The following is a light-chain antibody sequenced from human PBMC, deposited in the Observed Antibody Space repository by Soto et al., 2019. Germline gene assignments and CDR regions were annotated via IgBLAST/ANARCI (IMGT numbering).Light chain of an antibody. CDR2: AAS. J-gene: IGKJ1*01. CDR3: QQSYSTPRT. Sequence: DIPMTQSPSSLSASVGDRVTITCRASQSISSYLNWYQQKPGKAPKLLIYAASSLQSGVPSRFIGSRFGTDFTLTISSLQPEEFATYYCQQSYSTPRTFGQGTKVEIK. CDR1: QSISSY. V-gene: IGKV1-39*01.